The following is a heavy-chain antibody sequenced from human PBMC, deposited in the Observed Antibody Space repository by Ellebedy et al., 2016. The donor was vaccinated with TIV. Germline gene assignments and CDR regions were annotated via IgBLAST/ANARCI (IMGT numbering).Heavy chain of an antibody. Sequence: AASVKVSCKASGYTFTTYAMHWVRQAPGQRLEWMGWINTGNGNTKYSQKFQGRVTITRDTSARTAYMELSSLRPEDTAVYYCARSQKTLDYWGQGTLVTVSS. CDR2: INTGNGNT. CDR1: GYTFTTYA. CDR3: ARSQKTLDY. V-gene: IGHV1-3*04. J-gene: IGHJ4*02.